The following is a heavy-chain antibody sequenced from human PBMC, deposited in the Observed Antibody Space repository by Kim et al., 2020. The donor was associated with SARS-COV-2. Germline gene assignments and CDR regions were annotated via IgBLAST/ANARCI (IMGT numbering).Heavy chain of an antibody. D-gene: IGHD5-12*01. CDR3: ARGWVRSSMDV. J-gene: IGHJ6*03. Sequence: TTYTPSLGSRVTISVDTTKSQFSLRLSSVAAADTAVYYCARGWVRSSMDVWAEGTTVTVSS. CDR2: T. V-gene: IGHV4-34*01.